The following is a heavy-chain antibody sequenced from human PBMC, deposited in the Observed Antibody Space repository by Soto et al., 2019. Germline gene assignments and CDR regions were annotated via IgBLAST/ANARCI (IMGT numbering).Heavy chain of an antibody. Sequence: QVHLVESGGGVVQPGKSLRLSCAASGFTFSNYAIHWVRQAPGRGLEWLALTSNDGNNDIYADSLKGRVTFSRDSSNNKVFLQMDSLRTEDTAVYYCAGAPYDSTSRLDYWGQGTLVTVSS. CDR2: TSNDGNND. CDR3: AGAPYDSTSRLDY. CDR1: GFTFSNYA. V-gene: IGHV3-30-3*01. D-gene: IGHD2-2*01. J-gene: IGHJ4*02.